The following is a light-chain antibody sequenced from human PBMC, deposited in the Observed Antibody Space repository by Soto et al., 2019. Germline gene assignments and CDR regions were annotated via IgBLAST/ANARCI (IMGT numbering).Light chain of an antibody. Sequence: EIVMTQSPATLSVSPGERATLSCRASQSVSSNLAWYQQKPGQAPRLLIYGASTRATGIPARFSGSGSGTDFTLTISSLEPEDFATYYCQQYTSYWMVGQGTKVDIK. V-gene: IGKV3-15*01. CDR1: QSVSSN. J-gene: IGKJ1*01. CDR2: GAS. CDR3: QQYTSYWM.